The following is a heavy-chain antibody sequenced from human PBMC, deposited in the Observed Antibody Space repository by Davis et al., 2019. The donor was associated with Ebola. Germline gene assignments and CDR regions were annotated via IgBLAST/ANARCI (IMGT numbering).Heavy chain of an antibody. Sequence: GESLNISCAASGFTFSNYWMSWVRQAPGKGLEWVANIKQDGSLQYYVDSVKGRFTISRDNAKNSLHLQMNSLRAEDTAVYFCATSVDTAGEYWGQGTLVTVSS. CDR2: IKQDGSLQ. D-gene: IGHD5-18*01. CDR1: GFTFSNYW. V-gene: IGHV3-7*01. CDR3: ATSVDTAGEY. J-gene: IGHJ4*02.